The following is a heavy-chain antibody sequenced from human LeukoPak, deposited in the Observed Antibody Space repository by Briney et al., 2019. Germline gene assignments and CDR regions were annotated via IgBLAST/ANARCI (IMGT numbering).Heavy chain of an antibody. V-gene: IGHV4-34*01. CDR1: GGSFSGYY. CDR2: INHSGST. CDR3: ARGATGTTNDY. J-gene: IGHJ4*02. D-gene: IGHD1-1*01. Sequence: MSSETLSLTCAVYGGSFSGYYWSWIRQPPGKGLEWIGEINHSGSTNYNPSLKSRVTISVDTSKNQFSLKLSSVTAADTAVYYCARGATGTTNDYWGQGTLVTVSS.